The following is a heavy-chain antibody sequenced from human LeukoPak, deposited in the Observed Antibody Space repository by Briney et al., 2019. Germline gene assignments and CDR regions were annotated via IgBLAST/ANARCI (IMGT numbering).Heavy chain of an antibody. CDR1: GGSISSTNW. J-gene: IGHJ4*02. CDR2: ISLSGVT. Sequence: SETLSLTCGVSGGSISSTNWWSWVRPPPGQGLEWIGEISLSGVTNYNPSLKSRVTMSLDRSKNHLSLTLTSVTAADTAVYYCSRESGAFSPFGYWGQGTLVTVSS. V-gene: IGHV4-4*02. D-gene: IGHD1-26*01. CDR3: SRESGAFSPFGY.